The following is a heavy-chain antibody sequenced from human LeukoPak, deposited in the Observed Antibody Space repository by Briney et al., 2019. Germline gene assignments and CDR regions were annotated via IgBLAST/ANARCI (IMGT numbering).Heavy chain of an antibody. V-gene: IGHV4-59*08. J-gene: IGHJ4*02. Sequence: SETLSLTCTVSGASINNYYWSWIRQPPGKALEWIGYISYTGSTNYSPSLKSRVTMSVDTSKNQFSLRLSSVTAADAAVYYCTTYLGFCTNGVCYDYFDYWGQGTLVTVSS. D-gene: IGHD2-8*01. CDR1: GASINNYY. CDR2: ISYTGST. CDR3: TTYLGFCTNGVCYDYFDY.